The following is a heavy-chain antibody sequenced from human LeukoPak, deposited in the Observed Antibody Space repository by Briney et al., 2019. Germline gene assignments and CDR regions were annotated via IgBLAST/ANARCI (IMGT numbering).Heavy chain of an antibody. CDR3: AKYKGLLRGVNGIDV. CDR2: ISSSGGST. D-gene: IGHD3-22*01. J-gene: IGHJ6*02. CDR1: RFTFSSYA. V-gene: IGHV3-23*01. Sequence: GGSLRLSCAASRFTFSSYAMSWVRQAPGKGLEWVSAISSSGGSTYYADSVKGRFTISRDNSKNTLYLQMNSLRAEDTAVYYCAKYKGLLRGVNGIDVWGQGTTVTVSS.